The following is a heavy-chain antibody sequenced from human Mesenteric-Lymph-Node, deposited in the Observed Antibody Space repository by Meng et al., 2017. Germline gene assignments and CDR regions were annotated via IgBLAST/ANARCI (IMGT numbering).Heavy chain of an antibody. V-gene: IGHV4-34*01. D-gene: IGHD6-19*01. J-gene: IGHJ4*02. CDR1: GGSFSGYY. CDR3: ARDPTAVAGYFDY. Sequence: QVQLQQWGAGLLKPSETLSLTCAGYGGSFSGYYWWSWVRQPPGKGLEWIGEIYQTGSTNYNPSLKSRVTISIDKSKNQFSLKLTSVTAADTALYYCARDPTAVAGYFDYWGRGTLVTVSS. CDR2: IYQTGST.